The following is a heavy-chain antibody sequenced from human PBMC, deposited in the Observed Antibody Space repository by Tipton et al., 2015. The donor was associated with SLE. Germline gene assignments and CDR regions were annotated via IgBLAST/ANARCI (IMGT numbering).Heavy chain of an antibody. CDR2: IISSGSTI. CDR1: GFTFSSYE. J-gene: IGHJ4*02. Sequence: AVSGFTFSSYEMNWVRQAPGKGLEWVSYIISSGSTIYYADSVKGRFTISRDNAKNSLYLQMNSLRAEDTAVYYCARGIEYGSGSYYPNLGYWGQGTLVTVSS. D-gene: IGHD3-10*01. CDR3: ARGIEYGSGSYYPNLGY. V-gene: IGHV3-48*03.